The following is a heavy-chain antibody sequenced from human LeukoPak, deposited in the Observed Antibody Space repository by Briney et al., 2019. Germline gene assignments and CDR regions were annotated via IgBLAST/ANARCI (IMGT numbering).Heavy chain of an antibody. V-gene: IGHV3-23*01. CDR3: AREVGYFDY. CDR1: GSTFSSYA. Sequence: PGGSLRLSCAASGSTFSSYAMSWVRQAPGKGLAWVSVISGSGSSTYYADSVRGRFTISRDNSKNTVYLQMNSLRAEDTAVYYCAREVGYFDYWGQGTLVTVSS. D-gene: IGHD3-22*01. J-gene: IGHJ4*02. CDR2: ISGSGSST.